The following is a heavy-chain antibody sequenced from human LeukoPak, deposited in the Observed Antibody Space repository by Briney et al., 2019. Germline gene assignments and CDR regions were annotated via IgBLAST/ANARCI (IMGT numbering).Heavy chain of an antibody. V-gene: IGHV3-21*04. D-gene: IGHD1-26*01. J-gene: IGHJ4*01. CDR1: GFTFSSYS. Sequence: AGGSLRLSCAASGFTFSSYSMNWVRQAPGKGLEWVSSISSSSSYIYYADSVKGRFTISRDNSKNTLYLQMNSLRAEDTAVYFCARDSSGPSYWGQGTLVTVSS. CDR3: ARDSSGPSY. CDR2: ISSSSSYI.